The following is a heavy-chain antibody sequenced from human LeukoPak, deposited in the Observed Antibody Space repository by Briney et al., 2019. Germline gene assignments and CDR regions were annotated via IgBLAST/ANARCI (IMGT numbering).Heavy chain of an antibody. V-gene: IGHV4-31*03. CDR1: GGSISSGGYY. D-gene: IGHD6-13*01. CDR2: IYYSGST. CDR3: AGEVAAAPDY. Sequence: SQTLSLTCTVSGGSISSGGYYWSWIRQHPGKGLEWIGYIYYSGSTYYNPSLKSRVTISVDTSKNQFSLKLSSVTAADTAVYYCAGEVAAAPDYWGQGTLVTVSS. J-gene: IGHJ4*02.